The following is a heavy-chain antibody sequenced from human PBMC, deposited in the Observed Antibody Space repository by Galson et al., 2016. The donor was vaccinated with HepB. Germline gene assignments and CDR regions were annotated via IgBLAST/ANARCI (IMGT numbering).Heavy chain of an antibody. Sequence: SLRLSCAASGFAFSSHWMHWVRQDLGKGLVWVSRINSDGTISNYADSVKGRFTISRDNAKNTLYLQMNSLRVEDTAVYYCGRDHSVVLTTAYNWLDPWGQGTLVTVSS. D-gene: IGHD4-23*01. CDR1: GFAFSSHW. CDR3: GRDHSVVLTTAYNWLDP. CDR2: INSDGTIS. V-gene: IGHV3-74*01. J-gene: IGHJ5*02.